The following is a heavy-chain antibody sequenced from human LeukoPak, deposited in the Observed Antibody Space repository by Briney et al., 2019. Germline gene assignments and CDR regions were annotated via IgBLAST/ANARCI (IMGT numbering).Heavy chain of an antibody. V-gene: IGHV3-15*01. D-gene: IGHD4-17*01. Sequence: GGSLRLSCAASGFTFSNAWMSWVRQAPGKGLEWVGRIKSKTDGGTTDYAAPVKGRFTISRDDSKNTLYLQMNSLKTEDTAVYYCTTKFGMTTVTGWFDPWGQGTLVTVSS. CDR1: GFTFSNAW. J-gene: IGHJ5*02. CDR3: TTKFGMTTVTGWFDP. CDR2: IKSKTDGGTT.